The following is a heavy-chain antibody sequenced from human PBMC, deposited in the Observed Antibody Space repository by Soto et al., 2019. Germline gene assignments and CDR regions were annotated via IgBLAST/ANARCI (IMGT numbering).Heavy chain of an antibody. V-gene: IGHV1-18*01. CDR1: GYILSSYD. D-gene: IGHD1-1*01. Sequence: QVQLVQSGAEVKKPGASVKVSCKASGYILSSYDISWVRQAPGQGLEWMGWISGNNGNTNYAQKFQGRVTMTTDTSKSTAYMELRSLRSDDTAVYYCSRFLEMGWFDPWGQGTLVTVSS. J-gene: IGHJ5*02. CDR2: ISGNNGNT. CDR3: SRFLEMGWFDP.